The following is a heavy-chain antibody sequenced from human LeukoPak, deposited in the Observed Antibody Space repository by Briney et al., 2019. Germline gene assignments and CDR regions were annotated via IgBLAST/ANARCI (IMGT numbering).Heavy chain of an antibody. Sequence: PSQTLSLTCTVSGGSISSSSYYWGWIRQPPGKGLEWIGYIHYSGSTYYNPSLKSRVTISVDTSKNQFSLKLSSVTAADTAVYYCARLVGSGWYRVVLLGRDYWGQGTLVTVSS. D-gene: IGHD6-13*01. CDR3: ARLVGSGWYRVVLLGRDY. J-gene: IGHJ4*02. CDR2: IHYSGST. CDR1: GGSISSSSYY. V-gene: IGHV4-39*01.